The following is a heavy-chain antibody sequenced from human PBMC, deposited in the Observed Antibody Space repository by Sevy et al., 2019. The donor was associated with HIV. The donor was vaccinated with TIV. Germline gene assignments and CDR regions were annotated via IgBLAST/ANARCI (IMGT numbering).Heavy chain of an antibody. J-gene: IGHJ4*02. D-gene: IGHD4-17*01. V-gene: IGHV3-30*02. CDR2: IRYDGSNK. CDR3: AKDGAVTTLDYFDY. Sequence: GGSLRLSCAASGFTFSSYGMHWVRQAPGKGLEWVAFIRYDGSNKFYADSVKGRFTISRDNSKNTLYLQMNSLRAEDTAVYYCAKDGAVTTLDYFDYWGQRTLVTVSS. CDR1: GFTFSSYG.